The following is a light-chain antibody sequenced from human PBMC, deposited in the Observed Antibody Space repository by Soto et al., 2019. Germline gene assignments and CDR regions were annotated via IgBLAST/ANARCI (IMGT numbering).Light chain of an antibody. CDR2: DAF. Sequence: EIVLTQSPATLSLSPGERVTLSCRASQTGSRFLAWYQQKPGQAPRLVIYDAFNRATGIPARFSGSGSATDFTLTISGLEPEDFGVYYCQQGRNWLTFGGGTKVEIK. CDR1: QTGSRF. CDR3: QQGRNWLT. J-gene: IGKJ4*01. V-gene: IGKV3-11*01.